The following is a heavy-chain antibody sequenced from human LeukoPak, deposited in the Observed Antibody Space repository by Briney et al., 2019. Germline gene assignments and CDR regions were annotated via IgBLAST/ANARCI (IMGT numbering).Heavy chain of an antibody. J-gene: IGHJ5*02. V-gene: IGHV3-74*01. CDR3: SRERRTWFDP. Sequence: GGSLRLSCAASGFTFSSYWMHWVRQVPGKGLVWVSRITSDGSATIYADSVKGRFTISRDNAKNTLYLQMNSLRAEDTALYYCSRERRTWFDPWGQGTLVTVSS. CDR2: ITSDGSAT. D-gene: IGHD6-25*01. CDR1: GFTFSSYW.